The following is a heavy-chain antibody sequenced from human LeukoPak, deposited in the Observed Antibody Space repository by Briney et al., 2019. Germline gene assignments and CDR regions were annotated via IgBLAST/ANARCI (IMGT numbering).Heavy chain of an antibody. D-gene: IGHD2-21*02. CDR3: AKGIGDYRAFDM. CDR1: GFTFDDYA. Sequence: GRSLRLSCAASGFTFDDYAMHWVRQAPGKGLEWVSGISWNSGKIAYADSVKGRFTISRDNAKSSLYLQMNSLRAEDMALYYCAKGIGDYRAFDMWGQGTMVTVSS. CDR2: ISWNSGKI. J-gene: IGHJ3*02. V-gene: IGHV3-9*03.